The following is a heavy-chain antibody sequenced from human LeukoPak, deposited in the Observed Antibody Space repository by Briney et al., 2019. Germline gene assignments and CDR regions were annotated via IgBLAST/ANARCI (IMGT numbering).Heavy chain of an antibody. D-gene: IGHD3-10*01. CDR2: IYYSGST. Sequence: PSETLSLTCTVSGGSISSGDYYWSWIRQPPGKGLEWIGYIYYSGSTYYNPSLKSRVTISVDTSKNQFSLKVNSVTAADTAVYYCARDGDITLVRGVHYPWGQGTLVTVSS. V-gene: IGHV4-30-4*01. CDR1: GGSISSGDYY. CDR3: ARDGDITLVRGVHYP. J-gene: IGHJ5*02.